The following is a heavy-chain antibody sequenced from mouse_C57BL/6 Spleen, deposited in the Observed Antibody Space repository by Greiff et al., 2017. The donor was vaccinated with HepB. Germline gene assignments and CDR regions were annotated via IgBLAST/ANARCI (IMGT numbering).Heavy chain of an antibody. V-gene: IGHV1-52*01. Sequence: QLQQSGAELVRPGSSVKLSCKASGYTFTSYWMHWVKQRPIQGLEWIGNIDPSDSETHYNQKFKDKATLTVDKSSSTAYMQLSSLTSEDSAVYDCARSRSNDPFAYWGQGTLVTVSA. D-gene: IGHD2-12*01. CDR1: GYTFTSYW. J-gene: IGHJ3*01. CDR2: IDPSDSET. CDR3: ARSRSNDPFAY.